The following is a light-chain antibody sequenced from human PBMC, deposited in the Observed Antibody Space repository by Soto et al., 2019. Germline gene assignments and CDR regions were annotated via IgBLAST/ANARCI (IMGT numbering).Light chain of an antibody. J-gene: IGKJ4*01. V-gene: IGKV1-33*01. CDR1: QDISNF. CDR3: QQVDNLPLT. Sequence: DIQMTQSPYSLSASVGDRVTITCQASQDISNFLNWYQQKPGKAPKILIYDASVLEAGVPSRFSGGGAGTHFTLTMSRLQAEDVATYYFQQVDNLPLTFGGGKKVEIK. CDR2: DAS.